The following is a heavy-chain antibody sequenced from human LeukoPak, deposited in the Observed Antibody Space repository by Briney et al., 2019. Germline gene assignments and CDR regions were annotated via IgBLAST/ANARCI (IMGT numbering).Heavy chain of an antibody. CDR2: IGSTSI. Sequence: PGGSLRPSCAASGFSTSTYSMGWVRQAPGKGLEWVSYIGSTSIYADSVKGRFTISRDNAKNSLYLQMNSLRAEDTAVYYCARDGPPAGAGDFDYWGQGTPVTVSS. V-gene: IGHV3-48*01. CDR3: ARDGPPAGAGDFDY. CDR1: GFSTSTYS. D-gene: IGHD2-2*01. J-gene: IGHJ4*02.